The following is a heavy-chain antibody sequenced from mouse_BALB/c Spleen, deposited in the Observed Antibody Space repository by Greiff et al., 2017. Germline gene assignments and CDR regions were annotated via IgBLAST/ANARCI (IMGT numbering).Heavy chain of an antibody. CDR1: GYTFTSYY. D-gene: IGHD6-1*01. V-gene: IGHV1S81*02. CDR2: INPSNGGT. CDR3: TRASNTGCAY. J-gene: IGHJ3*01. Sequence: QVQLQQPGAGLVQPGASVKFSCKASGYTFTSYYMYWVKQRPGKGLEWIGGINPSNGGTNFTEKFKSKSTLTVDKSASTAYMQLSSLTSEDSAVYYCTRASNTGCAYWGQGTLVTVSA.